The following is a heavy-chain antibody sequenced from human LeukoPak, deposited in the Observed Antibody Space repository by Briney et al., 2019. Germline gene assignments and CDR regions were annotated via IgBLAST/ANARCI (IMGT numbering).Heavy chain of an antibody. J-gene: IGHJ4*02. CDR2: IYSGGNT. D-gene: IGHD2-15*01. Sequence: GGSLRLSCAASGFIVSSNYMSWVRQAPGKGLEWVSVIYSGGNTYYADSVKGRFTISRDNAKNSLYLQMNSLRAEDTAVYYCAREGTVVAYYFDYWGQGTLVTVSS. CDR1: GFIVSSNY. V-gene: IGHV3-53*01. CDR3: AREGTVVAYYFDY.